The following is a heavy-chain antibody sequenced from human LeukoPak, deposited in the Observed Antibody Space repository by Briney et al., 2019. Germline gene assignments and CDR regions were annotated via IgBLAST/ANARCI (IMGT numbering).Heavy chain of an antibody. CDR3: ARDRASGYSSSWYWGNWFDP. CDR2: INPNSGGT. V-gene: IGHV1-2*04. J-gene: IGHJ5*02. D-gene: IGHD6-13*01. CDR1: GYTFTGYY. Sequence: ASVTVSCAASGYTFTGYYMHWVRQAPGQGLEWMGWINPNSGGTNYAQKFQGWVTMTRDTSISTAYMELSRLRSDDTAVYYCARDRASGYSSSWYWGNWFDPWGQGTLVTVSS.